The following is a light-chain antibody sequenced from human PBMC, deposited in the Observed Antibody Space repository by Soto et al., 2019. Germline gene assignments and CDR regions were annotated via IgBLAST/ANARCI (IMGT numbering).Light chain of an antibody. J-gene: IGKJ2*01. CDR2: GAS. Sequence: EIVWTQSPGTLSLSPGERATLSGRASQSVSSSSLAWYQQKPGQAPRLLIYGASSRATGIPDRFSGSGSGTDFTLTISRLEPEDFAVYYCQQYGSSPLYTFGQGTKLEIK. V-gene: IGKV3-20*01. CDR1: QSVSSSS. CDR3: QQYGSSPLYT.